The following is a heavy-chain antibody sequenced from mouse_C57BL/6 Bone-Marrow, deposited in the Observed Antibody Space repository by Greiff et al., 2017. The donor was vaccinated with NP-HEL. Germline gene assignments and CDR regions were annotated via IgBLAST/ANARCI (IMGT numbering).Heavy chain of an antibody. CDR3: ARSPIYDGYSWFAY. J-gene: IGHJ3*01. D-gene: IGHD2-3*01. V-gene: IGHV1-61*01. Sequence: VQLQQPGAELVRPGSSVKLSCKASGYTFTSYWMDWVKQRPGQGLEWIGNIYPSDSETHYNQKFKDKATLTVDKSSSTAYMQLSSLTSEDSAVYYCARSPIYDGYSWFAYWGQGTLVTVSA. CDR2: IYPSDSET. CDR1: GYTFTSYW.